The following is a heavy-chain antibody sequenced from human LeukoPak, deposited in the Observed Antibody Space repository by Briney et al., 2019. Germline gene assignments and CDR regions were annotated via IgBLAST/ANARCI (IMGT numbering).Heavy chain of an antibody. CDR2: INHSGST. V-gene: IGHV4-34*01. CDR1: GGSFSGYY. Sequence: PSETLSLTCAVYGGSFSGYYWSWIRQPPGKGLEWIGEINHSGSTNYNPSLKSRVTVSVDTSKNQFSLKLSSVTAADTAVYYCARCRPTGSGYDNAPGYGHGDFDYWGQGTLVTVSS. D-gene: IGHD5-12*01. CDR3: ARCRPTGSGYDNAPGYGHGDFDY. J-gene: IGHJ4*02.